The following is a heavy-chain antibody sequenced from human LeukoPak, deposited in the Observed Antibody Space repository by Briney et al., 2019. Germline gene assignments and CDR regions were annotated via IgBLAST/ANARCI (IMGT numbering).Heavy chain of an antibody. CDR2: INSDGTST. J-gene: IGHJ4*01. CDR1: GFTFAGYL. D-gene: IGHD4-23*01. V-gene: IGHV3-74*03. Sequence: GSLRLSWTASGFTFAGYLMSWFRQIPGKGLVWVARINSDGTSTTYADSVKGRFTIFRDNAKDTLYLQMSGLRAEDTAIYHCVRDYGGYWGHGTLVTVSS. CDR3: VRDYGGY.